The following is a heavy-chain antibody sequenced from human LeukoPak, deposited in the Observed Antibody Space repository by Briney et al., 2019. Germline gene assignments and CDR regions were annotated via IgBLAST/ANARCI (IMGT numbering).Heavy chain of an antibody. CDR1: GYTFTGYY. CDR2: INPNSGGT. J-gene: IGHJ4*02. V-gene: IGHV1-2*02. Sequence: ASVKVSCKASGYTFTGYYMHWVRQAPGQGLEWMGWINPNSGGTNYAQKFQGRVTMTRDTSISTAYMELSSLRSEDTAVYYCARGEYGGNSYYFDYWGQGTLVTVSS. CDR3: ARGEYGGNSYYFDY. D-gene: IGHD4-23*01.